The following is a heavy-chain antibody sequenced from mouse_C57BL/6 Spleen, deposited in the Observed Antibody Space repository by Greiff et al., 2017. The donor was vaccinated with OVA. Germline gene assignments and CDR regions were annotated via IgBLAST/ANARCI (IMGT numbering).Heavy chain of an antibody. Sequence: QVQLKQPGAELVKPGASVKMSCKASGYTFTSYWITWVKQRPGQGLEWIGDIYPGSGSTNYNEKFKSKATLTVDTSSSTAYMQLSSLTSEDSAVYYCARSGYSNYYYAMDYWGQGTSVTVSS. CDR1: GYTFTSYW. CDR3: ARSGYSNYYYAMDY. J-gene: IGHJ4*01. V-gene: IGHV1-55*01. CDR2: IYPGSGST. D-gene: IGHD2-5*01.